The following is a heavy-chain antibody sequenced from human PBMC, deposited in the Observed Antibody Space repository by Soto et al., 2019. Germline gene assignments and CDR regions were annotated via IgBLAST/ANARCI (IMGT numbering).Heavy chain of an antibody. V-gene: IGHV3-11*01. Sequence: GGSLRHSYAASGFTFSDHYMTWIRQVPGKGLEWVSKISGSGTTIYYADSVKGRFTVSRDNAKNSVYLQMDSLRAEDTAVYYCASAAVTGTAGLDFWGQGTQVPVSS. CDR1: GFTFSDHY. D-gene: IGHD6-19*01. CDR2: ISGSGTTI. CDR3: ASAAVTGTAGLDF. J-gene: IGHJ4*02.